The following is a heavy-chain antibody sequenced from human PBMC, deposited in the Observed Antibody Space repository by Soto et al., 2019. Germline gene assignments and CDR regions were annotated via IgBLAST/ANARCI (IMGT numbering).Heavy chain of an antibody. Sequence: GGSLRLSCTASGFTFGDYAMSWFRQAPGKGLEWVGFIRSKAYGGTTEYAASVKGRFTISRDDSKSIAYLQMNSLKTEDTAVYYCTRESYYYGSGSYYNPTYNWFDPWGQGTLVTVSS. CDR1: GFTFGDYA. J-gene: IGHJ5*02. CDR2: IRSKAYGGTT. D-gene: IGHD3-10*01. V-gene: IGHV3-49*03. CDR3: TRESYYYGSGSYYNPTYNWFDP.